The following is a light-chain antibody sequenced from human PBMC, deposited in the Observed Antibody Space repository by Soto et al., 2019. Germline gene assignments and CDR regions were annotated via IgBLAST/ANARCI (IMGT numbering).Light chain of an antibody. CDR1: QDIRND. J-gene: IGKJ1*01. V-gene: IGKV1-6*01. CDR2: AAS. Sequence: AIQMTQSPSSLSASVGDRVTITCRASQDIRNDLGWYQEKVGQAPKLLIYAASNLQSGVPSRFSGSGSGTDFTLTISSLLPEDFATYYCLQDYNYPWTFGQGTKVAI. CDR3: LQDYNYPWT.